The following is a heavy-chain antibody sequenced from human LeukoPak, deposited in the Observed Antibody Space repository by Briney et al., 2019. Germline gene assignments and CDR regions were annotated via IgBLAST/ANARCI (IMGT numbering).Heavy chain of an antibody. D-gene: IGHD4-17*01. CDR2: INPNSGGT. CDR3: ARVSVTRLGDYYRYYYYGMDV. V-gene: IGHV1-2*04. Sequence: ASVKVSCKASGYTFTGYYMHWVRQAPGQGLEWMGWINPNSGGTNYAQKFQGWVTMTRDTSISTAYMELRSLRSDDTAVYYCARVSVTRLGDYYRYYYYGMDVWGQGTTVTVSS. CDR1: GYTFTGYY. J-gene: IGHJ6*02.